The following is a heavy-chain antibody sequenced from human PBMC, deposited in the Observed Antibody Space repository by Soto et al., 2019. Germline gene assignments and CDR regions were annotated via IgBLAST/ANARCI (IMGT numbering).Heavy chain of an antibody. D-gene: IGHD3-10*01. CDR3: ASRAYGSGSTLSGNYYYYGMDV. V-gene: IGHV3-7*01. Sequence: GGSLRLSCAASGFTFSNYWMSWVRQAPGKGLEWVANIKQDGSGKYYVDSVKGRFTISRDNAKNSLYLQMNRLRAEDTAVYYCASRAYGSGSTLSGNYYYYGMDVWGQGTTVTVSS. CDR2: IKQDGSGK. CDR1: GFTFSNYW. J-gene: IGHJ6*02.